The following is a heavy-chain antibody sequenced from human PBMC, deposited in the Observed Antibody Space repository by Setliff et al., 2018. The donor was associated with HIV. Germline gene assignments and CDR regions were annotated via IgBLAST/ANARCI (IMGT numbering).Heavy chain of an antibody. V-gene: IGHV1-18*01. J-gene: IGHJ4*02. D-gene: IGHD3-22*01. Sequence: ASVKVSCKASGYTFTTYDITWVRPAPGQGLEWLGWISPYNGRTNFAKKFQGGVTITTDESTNTVYMELSSLRSDDTAVYYCATYHYYDSSAYYVDLYYLDYWGQGTLVTVSS. CDR1: GYTFTTYD. CDR3: ATYHYYDSSAYYVDLYYLDY. CDR2: ISPYNGRT.